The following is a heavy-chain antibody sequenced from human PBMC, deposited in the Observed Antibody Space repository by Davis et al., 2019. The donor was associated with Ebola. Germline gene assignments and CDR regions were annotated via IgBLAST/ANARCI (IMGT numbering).Heavy chain of an antibody. V-gene: IGHV4-34*01. CDR1: GGSFSGYY. J-gene: IGHJ5*02. CDR2: INHSGST. CDR3: ARVYFWSGYYTLNWFDP. D-gene: IGHD3-3*01. Sequence: MPSETLSLTCAVYGGSFSGYYWSWIRQPPGKGLERIGEINHSGSTNYNPSLKSRVTISVDTSKNQFSLKLSSVTAADTAVYYCARVYFWSGYYTLNWFDPWGQGTLVTVSS.